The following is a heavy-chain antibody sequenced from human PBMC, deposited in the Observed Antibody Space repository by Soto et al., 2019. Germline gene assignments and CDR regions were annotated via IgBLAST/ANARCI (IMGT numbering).Heavy chain of an antibody. J-gene: IGHJ6*02. V-gene: IGHV1-69*01. CDR3: ARPDEGGYSSNHHYYYALDV. CDR1: GGTFRSYS. CDR2: IIPIFDIT. Sequence: QVQLVQSGAEVKKPGSSVKVSCKASGGTFRSYSISWVRQAPGQGLEWMGGIIPIFDITHYAQKFQGRVTIPTDESTSTAYMELSSLGSDDTAVYYCARPDEGGYSSNHHYYYALDVSGQGTTVTV. D-gene: IGHD3-22*01.